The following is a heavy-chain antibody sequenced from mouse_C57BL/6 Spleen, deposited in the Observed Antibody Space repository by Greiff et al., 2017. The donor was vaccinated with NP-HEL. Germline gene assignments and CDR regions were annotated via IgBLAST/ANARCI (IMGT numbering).Heavy chain of an antibody. CDR3: ARSFYYDYSSWFAY. CDR2: INPNNGGT. CDR1: GYTFTDYY. D-gene: IGHD2-4*01. V-gene: IGHV1-26*01. Sequence: EVQLQQSGPELVKPGASVKISCKASGYTFTDYYMNWVKQSHGKSLEWIGDINPNNGGTSYNQKFKGKATLTVDKSSSTAYMELRSLTSEDSAVYYCARSFYYDYSSWFAYWGQGTLVTVSA. J-gene: IGHJ3*01.